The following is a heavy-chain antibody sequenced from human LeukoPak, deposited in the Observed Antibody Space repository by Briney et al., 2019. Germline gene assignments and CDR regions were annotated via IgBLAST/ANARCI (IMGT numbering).Heavy chain of an antibody. D-gene: IGHD3-22*01. Sequence: GGSLRLSCVGSGFTFSSYAMHWVRQAPGKGLEWVAGLSYNGRNIYYADSVKGRFTVSRDNSKSTLYMQMNSLRADDTAVYYCAKGDNYYDASGYYLSKALFDYLGQGTLVTVPS. CDR1: GFTFSSYA. J-gene: IGHJ4*02. V-gene: IGHV3-30*18. CDR2: LSYNGRNI. CDR3: AKGDNYYDASGYYLSKALFDY.